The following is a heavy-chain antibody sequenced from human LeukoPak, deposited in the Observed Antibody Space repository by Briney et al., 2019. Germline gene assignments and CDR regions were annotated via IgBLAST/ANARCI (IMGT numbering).Heavy chain of an antibody. CDR2: IKQDGSEK. V-gene: IGHV3-7*01. CDR3: AKVGSVAAAGTYHVDY. Sequence: GGSLRLSCAASGFTFSSYWMSWVRQAPGKGLEWVANIKQDGSEKYYVDSVEGRFTISRDNAKNSLYLQMNSLRAEDTAVYYCAKVGSVAAAGTYHVDYWGQGTLVTVSS. CDR1: GFTFSSYW. J-gene: IGHJ4*02. D-gene: IGHD6-13*01.